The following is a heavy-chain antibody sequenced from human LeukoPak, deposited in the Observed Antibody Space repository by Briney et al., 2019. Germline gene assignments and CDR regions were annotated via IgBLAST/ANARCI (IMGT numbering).Heavy chain of an antibody. V-gene: IGHV3-7*01. CDR2: IKQDGSEK. Sequence: PGGSLRLSCAASGFTFSSYWMSWVRQAPGKGLEWVANIKQDGSEKYYVDSVKGRLTISRGNAKNSLYLQMNSLRAEDTAVYYCARGDGSSWYSYYYYYYYMDVWGKGTTVTVSS. CDR1: GFTFSSYW. D-gene: IGHD6-13*01. J-gene: IGHJ6*03. CDR3: ARGDGSSWYSYYYYYYYMDV.